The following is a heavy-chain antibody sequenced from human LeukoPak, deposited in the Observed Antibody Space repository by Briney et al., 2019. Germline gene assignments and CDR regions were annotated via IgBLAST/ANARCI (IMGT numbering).Heavy chain of an antibody. J-gene: IGHJ4*02. CDR3: ARVSSGYLFDY. V-gene: IGHV4-39*07. D-gene: IGHD5-12*01. CDR2: IYYSGST. CDR1: GGSISSSSYY. Sequence: SETLSLTCTVSGGSISSSSYYWGWIRQPPGKGLEWIGSIYYSGSTHYNPSLKSRVTISVDTSKNQFSLKLSSVTAADTAVYYCARVSSGYLFDYWGQGTLVTVSS.